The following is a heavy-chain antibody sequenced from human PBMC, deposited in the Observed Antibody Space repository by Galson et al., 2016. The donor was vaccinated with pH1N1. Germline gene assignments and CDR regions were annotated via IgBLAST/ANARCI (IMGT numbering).Heavy chain of an antibody. D-gene: IGHD4-17*01. J-gene: IGHJ4*02. CDR1: GFTFDDYA. CDR2: ISWNSGSI. CDR3: AKDIVSGDYGDYGHFDY. V-gene: IGHV3-9*01. Sequence: SLRLSCAASGFTFDDYATHWVRQAPGKGLEWVSGISWNSGSIDYADSVKGRFTISRDNAKNSLYLQMNSLRAEDTALYYCAKDIVSGDYGDYGHFDYWGQGTLVTVSS.